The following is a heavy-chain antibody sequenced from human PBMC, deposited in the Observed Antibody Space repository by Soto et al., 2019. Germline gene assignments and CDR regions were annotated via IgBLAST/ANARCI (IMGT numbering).Heavy chain of an antibody. D-gene: IGHD1-20*01. J-gene: IGHJ6*02. Sequence: SGPTLVNPTETLTLTCTFSGFSLTSPGMCVSWIRQPPGKALEWLALIERGDDDKYYSTSLKTRLTISKDTRKNQVVLTMANMDPADTGTYYCARSIRGPRRFNGMDVWGQGTTVTVSS. V-gene: IGHV2-70*13. CDR3: ARSIRGPRRFNGMDV. CDR1: GFSLTSPGMC. CDR2: IERGDDDK.